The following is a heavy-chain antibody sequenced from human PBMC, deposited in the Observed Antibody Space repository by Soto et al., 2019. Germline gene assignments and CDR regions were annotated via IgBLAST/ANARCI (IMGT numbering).Heavy chain of an antibody. CDR1: GFTFSTSV. CDR3: AREVFDAGRGHFGY. D-gene: IGHD2-8*02. Sequence: QVQLVESGGGVVQPGGSLRLSCAASGFTFSTSVMHWVRQAPGKGLGWMAILTDGGNKKYYADSVKGRFTISRDISESTLFLQMNSLRTEDTAVFYCAREVFDAGRGHFGYWGQGTLVSVTS. V-gene: IGHV3-30-3*01. CDR2: LTDGGNKK. J-gene: IGHJ4*02.